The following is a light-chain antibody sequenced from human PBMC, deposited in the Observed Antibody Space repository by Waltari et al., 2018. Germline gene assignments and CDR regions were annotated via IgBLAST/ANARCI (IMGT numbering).Light chain of an antibody. CDR3: SSYTTSSTLG. CDR1: SRDVGGYTS. V-gene: IGLV2-14*03. CDR2: DVS. J-gene: IGLJ2*01. Sequence: QSALTQPASVSGSPGQSITISCTGSSRDVGGYTSVSWYQQYPGKAPKLTIYDVSNRPSGGANRFSGSKSGNTASLTISGLQAEDEADYYCSSYTTSSTLGFGGGTKLTVL.